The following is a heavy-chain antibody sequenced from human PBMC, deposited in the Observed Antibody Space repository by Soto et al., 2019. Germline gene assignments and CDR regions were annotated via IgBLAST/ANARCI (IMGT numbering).Heavy chain of an antibody. CDR1: GYTLTELS. J-gene: IGHJ4*02. CDR2: FDPEDGET. Sequence: ASVKVSCKVSGYTLTELSMHWVRQAPGKGLEWMGGFDPEDGETIYAQKFQGRVTMTEDTSTDTAYMELSSLRSEDTAVYYCATDIPHYYGSGQKGYWGQGTPVTVSS. CDR3: ATDIPHYYGSGQKGY. V-gene: IGHV1-24*01. D-gene: IGHD3-10*01.